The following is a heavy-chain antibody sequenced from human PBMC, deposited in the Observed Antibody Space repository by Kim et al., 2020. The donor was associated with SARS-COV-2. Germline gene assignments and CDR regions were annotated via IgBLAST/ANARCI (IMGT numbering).Heavy chain of an antibody. Sequence: ASVKVSCKASGYTFTSYGISWVRQAPGQGLEWMGWISAYNGNTNYAQKLQGRVTMTTDTSTSTAYMELRSLRSDDTAVYYCARGSGGSGSYPAYYYYYGMDVWGQGTTVTVSS. D-gene: IGHD3-10*01. CDR3: ARGSGGSGSYPAYYYYYGMDV. CDR1: GYTFTSYG. J-gene: IGHJ6*02. V-gene: IGHV1-18*04. CDR2: ISAYNGNT.